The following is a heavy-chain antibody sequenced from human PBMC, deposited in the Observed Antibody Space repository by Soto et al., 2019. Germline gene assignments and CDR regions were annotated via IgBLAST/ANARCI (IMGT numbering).Heavy chain of an antibody. CDR1: GYTFTSYA. V-gene: IGHV1-3*01. J-gene: IGHJ5*02. CDR2: INAGNGNT. D-gene: IGHD6-6*01. CDR3: ARDXEYSXSSPWFDP. Sequence: QVQLVQSGAEVKKPGASVKVSCKASGYTFTSYAMHWVRQAPGQRLEWMGWINAGNGNTKYSQKFQGRVTITRDTSASTAYMELSSLRSEDTAVYYCARDXEYSXSSPWFDPWGQGTLVTVSS.